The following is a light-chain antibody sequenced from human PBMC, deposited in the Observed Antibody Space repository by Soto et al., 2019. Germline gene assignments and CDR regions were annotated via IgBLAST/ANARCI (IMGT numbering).Light chain of an antibody. CDR3: QQYNSSWT. CDR1: QSISSC. CDR2: DAS. V-gene: IGKV1-5*01. Sequence: IEMTQSPATLSASVGERVTITYRASQSISSCLAWYQQKPGTAPKLLIYDASSLESGVPSRFSGSGSGTENTLTISSVQPDYSATYYCQQYNSSWTFGQGTNVDIK. J-gene: IGKJ1*01.